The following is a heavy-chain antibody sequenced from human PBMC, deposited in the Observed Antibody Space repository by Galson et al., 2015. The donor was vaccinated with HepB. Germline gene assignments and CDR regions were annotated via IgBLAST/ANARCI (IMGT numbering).Heavy chain of an antibody. D-gene: IGHD6-19*01. CDR2: ISTGIIST. V-gene: IGHV3-23*01. J-gene: IGHJ3*02. CDR1: GFTFSNYA. Sequence: SLRLSCAASGFTFSNYAMSWVRQAPGKGLEWVSLISTGIISTYYADSVKGRFTISRDKSKNTLYLQMNSLRAEDTAVYYCAKDAVAGNGLFDPFDIWGQGTMVTVSS. CDR3: AKDAVAGNGLFDPFDI.